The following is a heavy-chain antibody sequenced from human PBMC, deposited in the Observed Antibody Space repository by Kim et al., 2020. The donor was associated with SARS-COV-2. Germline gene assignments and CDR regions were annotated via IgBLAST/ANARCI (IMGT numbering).Heavy chain of an antibody. CDR3: ARQPPGSRRAPDY. CDR1: GYSFTSYW. CDR2: IDPSDSYT. J-gene: IGHJ4*02. Sequence: GESLKISCKGSGYSFTSYWISWVRQMPGKGLEWMGRIDPSDSYTNYSPSFQGHVTISADKSISTAYLQWSSLKASDTAMYYCARQPPGSRRAPDYWGQGTLVTFSS. V-gene: IGHV5-10-1*01. D-gene: IGHD3-10*01.